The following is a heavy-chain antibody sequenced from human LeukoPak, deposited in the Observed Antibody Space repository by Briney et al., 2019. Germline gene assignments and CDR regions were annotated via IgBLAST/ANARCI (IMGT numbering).Heavy chain of an antibody. D-gene: IGHD2-2*02. CDR3: ARARYCSSSSCYIDY. Sequence: GGSLRLSCAASGFTFSSYAMSWVRQAPGKGLEWVSGISGGGDSTYYADSVKGRFTISRDNAKNTLYLQVNSLRAEDTAVYYCARARYCSSSSCYIDYWGQGTLVTVSS. J-gene: IGHJ4*02. CDR2: ISGGGDST. V-gene: IGHV3-23*01. CDR1: GFTFSSYA.